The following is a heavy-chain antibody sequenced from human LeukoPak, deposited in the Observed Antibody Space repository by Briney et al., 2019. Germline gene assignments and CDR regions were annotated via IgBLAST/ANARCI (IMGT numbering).Heavy chain of an antibody. V-gene: IGHV3-23*01. CDR3: ARWYQGGY. J-gene: IGHJ4*02. Sequence: RPGGSLRLSCAASGFTFSSYVMSWVRQAPGKGLEWVSEISGSGANTYYAGSVKGRFSISRDNSKNTLYLQMNSLRVEDTAVYYCARWYQGGYWGQGTLVTVSS. CDR2: ISGSGANT. CDR1: GFTFSSYV. D-gene: IGHD4-23*01.